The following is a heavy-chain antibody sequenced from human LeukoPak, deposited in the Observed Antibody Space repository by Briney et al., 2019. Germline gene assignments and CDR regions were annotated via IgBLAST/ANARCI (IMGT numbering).Heavy chain of an antibody. D-gene: IGHD3-16*02. Sequence: PGGSLRLSCAASGFSFSSYGMHWVRQAPGKGLEWVAVTSYGRSIEYYSDSVKGRFTISRDDSKNTLYLQMNSLRPEDTAVYYCARVTAERVGELSFGHWGQGTLVTVSS. J-gene: IGHJ4*02. CDR1: GFSFSSYG. V-gene: IGHV3-30*03. CDR2: TSYGRSIE. CDR3: ARVTAERVGELSFGH.